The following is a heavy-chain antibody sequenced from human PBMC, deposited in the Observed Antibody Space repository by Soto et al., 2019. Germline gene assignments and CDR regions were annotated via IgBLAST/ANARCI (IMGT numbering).Heavy chain of an antibody. D-gene: IGHD6-13*01. Sequence: QVQLVESGGGVVQPGRSLRLSCAASGFTFSSYAMHWVRQAPGKGLEWVEVISYDGSNKYYADSVKGRFTISRDNSKNTLYLQMNSLKAEDTAVYYCARDPYGPYRVAAARFDPWGQGTLVTVSS. CDR2: ISYDGSNK. CDR3: ARDPYGPYRVAAARFDP. V-gene: IGHV3-30-3*01. CDR1: GFTFSSYA. J-gene: IGHJ5*02.